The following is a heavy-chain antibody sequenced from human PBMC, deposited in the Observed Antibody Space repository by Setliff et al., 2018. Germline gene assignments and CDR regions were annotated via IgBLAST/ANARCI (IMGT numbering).Heavy chain of an antibody. J-gene: IGHJ2*01. D-gene: IGHD3-22*01. V-gene: IGHV4-61*02. CDR2: IYTSGST. Sequence: SETLSLTCTVSGGSISSGTYYWSWIRQPAGKGLEWIGRIYTSGSTNYNPSLKSRVTMSVDTSRNQISLNLTSVTAADTAIYFCARAVDSSGYFPFWYFDLWGRGTMVTVSS. CDR3: ARAVDSSGYFPFWYFDL. CDR1: GGSISSGTYY.